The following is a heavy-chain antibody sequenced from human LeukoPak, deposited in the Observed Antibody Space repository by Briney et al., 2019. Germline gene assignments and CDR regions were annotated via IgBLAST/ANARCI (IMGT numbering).Heavy chain of an antibody. D-gene: IGHD3-16*01. J-gene: IGHJ3*01. CDR3: ARDDYGVFDAFDV. V-gene: IGHV4-59*08. CDR1: GGSISSHY. CDR2: IYNTGST. Sequence: SETLSLTCTVSGGSISSHYWTWIRQPPGKGLEWIGYIYNTGSTNYNPSLKSRVTISLDTSKNQFSLKLTSVTAADTAIYSCARDDYGVFDAFDVWGQGTVVTVSS.